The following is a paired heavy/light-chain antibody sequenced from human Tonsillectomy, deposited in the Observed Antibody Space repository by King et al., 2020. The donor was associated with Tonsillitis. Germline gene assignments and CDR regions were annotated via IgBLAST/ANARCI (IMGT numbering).Heavy chain of an antibody. J-gene: IGHJ3*02. CDR3: ARDPSGRQGGHAFDI. CDR2: IIPIFGTA. V-gene: IGHV1-69*01. Sequence: QVQLVQSGAEVKKPGSSVKVSCKGSGGAFSTYVINWVRQAPGQGLEWMGGIIPIFGTANYAQKFQGRVTITAGESTSTAYMEVSSLRYEDTALYYCARDPSGRQGGHAFDIWGQGTMVTVSS. CDR1: GGAFSTYV. D-gene: IGHD3-16*01.
Light chain of an antibody. J-gene: IGLJ2*01. CDR1: ISNIGGNT. CDR3: AVLDDSLNGPV. CDR2: SDN. Sequence: QSVLTQPPSASGTPGQRVAISCSGSISNIGGNTVNWYQQLPGTAPKLLIYSDNQRPSGVPDRFSGSKSGTSGSLAISGLQSEDEADYYCAVLDDSLNGPVFGGGTKLTVL. V-gene: IGLV1-44*01.